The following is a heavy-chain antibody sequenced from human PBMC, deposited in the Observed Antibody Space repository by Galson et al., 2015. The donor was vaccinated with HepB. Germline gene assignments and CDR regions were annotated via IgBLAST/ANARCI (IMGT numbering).Heavy chain of an antibody. CDR3: ARDLYSSGWSYGMDV. CDR1: GFTFSSYS. D-gene: IGHD6-19*01. Sequence: SLRLSCAASGFTFSSYSMNWVRQAPGKGLEWVAVIWYDGSNKYYADSVKGRFTISRDNSKNTLYLQMNSLRAGDTAVYYCARDLYSSGWSYGMDVWGQGTTVPVSS. J-gene: IGHJ6*02. V-gene: IGHV3-33*08. CDR2: IWYDGSNK.